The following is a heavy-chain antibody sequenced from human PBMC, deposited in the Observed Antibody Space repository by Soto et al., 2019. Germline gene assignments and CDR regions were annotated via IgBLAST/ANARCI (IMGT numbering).Heavy chain of an antibody. D-gene: IGHD3-10*01. CDR3: ARARRFGELRDGFYYYGMDV. V-gene: IGHV1-69*01. J-gene: IGHJ6*02. CDR1: GGIIGSYG. CDR2: IIPIFGTA. Sequence: VSLRPSGGIIGSYGVGWGRRVAGEGRGMMGGIIPIFGTANYAQKFQGRVTITADESTSTAYMELSSLRSEDTAVYYWARARRFGELRDGFYYYGMDVLGQGTTVTVSS.